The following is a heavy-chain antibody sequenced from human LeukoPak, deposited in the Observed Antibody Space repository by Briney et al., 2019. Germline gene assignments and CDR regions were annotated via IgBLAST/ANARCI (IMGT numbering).Heavy chain of an antibody. CDR3: ARSAYGGYVANSYYYYYGMDV. V-gene: IGHV3-33*01. Sequence: GGSLRLSCAASGFTFSSYGMHWVRQAPGKGLEWVAVIWYDGSNKYYADSVKGRFTISRDNSKNTLYLQMNSLRAEDTAVYYCARSAYGGYVANSYYYYYGMDVWGQGTTVTVSS. D-gene: IGHD5-12*01. CDR2: IWYDGSNK. CDR1: GFTFSSYG. J-gene: IGHJ6*02.